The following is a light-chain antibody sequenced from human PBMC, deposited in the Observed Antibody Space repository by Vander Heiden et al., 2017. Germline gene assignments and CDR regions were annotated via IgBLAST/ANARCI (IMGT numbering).Light chain of an antibody. CDR1: QSISSY. J-gene: IGKJ2*01. V-gene: IGKV1-39*01. CDR3: QQSYSTPYT. Sequence: DIQITQPPSSLSASVGDRVTITCRASQSISSYLNWYQQKPGKAPKLLIYAASSLQSGVPSRFSGSGSGTDFTLTISSLQPEDFATYYCQQSYSTPYTFGQGTKLEIK. CDR2: AAS.